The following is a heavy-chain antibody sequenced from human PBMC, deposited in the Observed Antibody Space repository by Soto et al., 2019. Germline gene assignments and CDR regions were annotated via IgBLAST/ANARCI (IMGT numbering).Heavy chain of an antibody. Sequence: GGSLRLSCAASGFTFSSYWMHWVRQAPGKGLVWVSRINSDGSSTSYADSVKGRFTISRDNAKNTLYLQMNSLRAEDTAVYYCASLCGYSYGPPFDYWGQGTLVTVSS. CDR1: GFTFSSYW. D-gene: IGHD5-18*01. CDR3: ASLCGYSYGPPFDY. J-gene: IGHJ4*02. CDR2: INSDGSST. V-gene: IGHV3-74*01.